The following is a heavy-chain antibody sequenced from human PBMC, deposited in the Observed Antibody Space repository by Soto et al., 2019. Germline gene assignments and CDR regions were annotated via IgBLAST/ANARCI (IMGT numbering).Heavy chain of an antibody. CDR1: GFTFTSSA. CDR2: IVVGSGNT. J-gene: IGHJ4*02. V-gene: IGHV1-58*01. Sequence: QMQLVQSGPEVKKPGTSVKVSCKASGFTFTSSAVQWVRQARGQRLEWIGWIVVGSGNTNYAQKFQERVTITRDMATSTADMELSSLRSEDTAVYYCAAGSITGNFGYWGQGTLVTVSS. D-gene: IGHD1-20*01. CDR3: AAGSITGNFGY.